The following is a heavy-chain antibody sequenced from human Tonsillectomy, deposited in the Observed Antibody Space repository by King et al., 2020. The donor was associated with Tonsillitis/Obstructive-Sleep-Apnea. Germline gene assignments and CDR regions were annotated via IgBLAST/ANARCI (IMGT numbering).Heavy chain of an antibody. Sequence: QLQESGPGLVKPSETLSLTCGVSGGSISSNSYYWGWIRQPPGKGLEWIGSIYYSGITYYNPSLESRVAISVDTSKTQFSLKLSSVTAADTAVYYCARQSRDSYRGDYYYFMDVWGQGTTVTVSS. CDR3: ARQSRDSYRGDYYYFMDV. V-gene: IGHV4-39*01. J-gene: IGHJ6*03. CDR2: IYYSGIT. CDR1: GGSISSNSYY. D-gene: IGHD2-21*02.